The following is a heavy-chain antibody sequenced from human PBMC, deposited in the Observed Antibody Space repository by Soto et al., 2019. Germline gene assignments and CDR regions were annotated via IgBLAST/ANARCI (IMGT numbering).Heavy chain of an antibody. V-gene: IGHV4-31*03. Sequence: PSETLSLTCTVSGGSISSGGYYWSWIRQHPGKGLEWIGYIYYSGSTYYNPSLKSRVTISVDTSKNQFSLKLSSVTAADTAVYYCASRGYSYGFSLGMAVWGQGTTVTVSS. J-gene: IGHJ6*02. CDR1: GGSISSGGYY. CDR2: IYYSGST. CDR3: ASRGYSYGFSLGMAV. D-gene: IGHD5-18*01.